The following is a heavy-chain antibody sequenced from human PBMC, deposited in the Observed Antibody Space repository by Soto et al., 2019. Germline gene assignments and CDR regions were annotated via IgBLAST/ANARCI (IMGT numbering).Heavy chain of an antibody. CDR1: GGSFSGYY. CDR3: ARGRGDGYTQNWYFDH. Sequence: PSETLSLTCAVYGGSFSGYYWSWIRQPPGKGLEWIGEINNGGSSNYNPPLKSRGSMSVGTSNNQFSLKLTSVTAADTAVYYCARGRGDGYTQNWYFDHWGRRTLVTVSS. D-gene: IGHD3-10*01. CDR2: INNGGSS. J-gene: IGHJ2*01. V-gene: IGHV4-34*01.